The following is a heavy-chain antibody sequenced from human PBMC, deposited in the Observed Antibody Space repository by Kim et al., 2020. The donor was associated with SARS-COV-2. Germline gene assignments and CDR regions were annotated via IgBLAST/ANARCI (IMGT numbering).Heavy chain of an antibody. Sequence: GGSLRLSCAASGFTFSSYWMSWVRQAPGEGLEWVANIKQDGSEKYYVDSVKGRFTISRDNAKNSLYLQMNSLRAEDTAVYYCAREGAPIAAAGKDYWGQGTLVTVSS. J-gene: IGHJ4*02. CDR3: AREGAPIAAAGKDY. CDR1: GFTFSSYW. V-gene: IGHV3-7*01. D-gene: IGHD6-13*01. CDR2: IKQDGSEK.